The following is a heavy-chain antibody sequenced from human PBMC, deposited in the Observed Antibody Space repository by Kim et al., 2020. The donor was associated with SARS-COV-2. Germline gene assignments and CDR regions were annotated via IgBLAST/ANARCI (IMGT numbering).Heavy chain of an antibody. Sequence: QKFKGRGTMTRDTSTSTVYMELSSLRSEDTAVYYCARDQGTWSDRGMDVWGQGTTVTVSS. D-gene: IGHD3-3*01. J-gene: IGHJ6*02. CDR3: ARDQGTWSDRGMDV. V-gene: IGHV1-46*01.